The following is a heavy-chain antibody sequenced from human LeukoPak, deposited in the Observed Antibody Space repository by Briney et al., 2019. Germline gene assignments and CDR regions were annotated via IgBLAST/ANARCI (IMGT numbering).Heavy chain of an antibody. Sequence: GGSLRLSCAASGFTFDDYAMHWVRQAPGKGLEWVSGISWNSGSIGYADSVKGRFTTSRDNAKKSLYLQMKSLRAEDMALYYCAKGGYYYDSSGHAFDMWGQGTMVTVSS. CDR2: ISWNSGSI. V-gene: IGHV3-9*03. J-gene: IGHJ3*02. CDR3: AKGGYYYDSSGHAFDM. CDR1: GFTFDDYA. D-gene: IGHD3-22*01.